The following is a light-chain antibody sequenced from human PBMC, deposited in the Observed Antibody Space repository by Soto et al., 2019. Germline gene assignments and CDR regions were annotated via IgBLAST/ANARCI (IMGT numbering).Light chain of an antibody. CDR2: DAS. Sequence: ILMTQSPATLSVSPGERATRSCRASQSVSNNLAWYQQKPGQAPRLLIYDASTRATGIPARFSGSGSGTEFTLTISGLQSEHFAVYYCQQYNNWPPWTFGQGTKVEIK. J-gene: IGKJ1*01. V-gene: IGKV3-15*01. CDR1: QSVSNN. CDR3: QQYNNWPPWT.